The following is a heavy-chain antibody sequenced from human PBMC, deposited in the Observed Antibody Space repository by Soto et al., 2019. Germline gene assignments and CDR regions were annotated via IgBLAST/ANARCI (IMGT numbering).Heavy chain of an antibody. CDR3: ARRGSGSYYDY. CDR2: ISGSGGST. V-gene: IGHV3-23*01. Sequence: EVQLLESGGGLVQPGGSLRLSCAASGFTFSSSAMRWVRQAPVKGLEWVSAISGSGGSTYYADSVKGRFTISRDNSKNTLYLQRNSLRAEDTAVYYCARRGSGSYYDYWGQGTLVTVPS. D-gene: IGHD1-26*01. CDR1: GFTFSSSA. J-gene: IGHJ4*02.